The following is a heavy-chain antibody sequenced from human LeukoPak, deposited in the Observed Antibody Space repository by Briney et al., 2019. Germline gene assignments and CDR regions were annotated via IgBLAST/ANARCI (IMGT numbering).Heavy chain of an antibody. CDR1: GGSISSYY. CDR2: IYYSGST. V-gene: IGHV4-59*12. Sequence: SETLSLTCTVSGGSISSYYWSWTRQPPGKGLEWIGYIYYSGSTNYNPSLKSRVTISVDTSKNQFSLKLSSVTAADTAVYYCARGGYYDSSGYYHFDYWGQGTLVTVSS. CDR3: ARGGYYDSSGYYHFDY. D-gene: IGHD3-22*01. J-gene: IGHJ4*02.